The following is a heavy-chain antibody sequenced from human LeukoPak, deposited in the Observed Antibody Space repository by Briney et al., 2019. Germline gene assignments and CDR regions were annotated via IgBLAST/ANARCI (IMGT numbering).Heavy chain of an antibody. V-gene: IGHV4-39*01. CDR1: GGSISSSSYY. Sequence: SETLSLTCTVSGGSISSSSYYWGWIRQPPGKGLEWIGSIYYSGSTYYNPSLKSRVTISVDTSKNQFSLNLSSVTAADTAVYYCARQTRTNIYYYYYYYMDVWGKGTTVTISS. J-gene: IGHJ6*03. D-gene: IGHD1-1*01. CDR2: IYYSGST. CDR3: ARQTRTNIYYYYYYYMDV.